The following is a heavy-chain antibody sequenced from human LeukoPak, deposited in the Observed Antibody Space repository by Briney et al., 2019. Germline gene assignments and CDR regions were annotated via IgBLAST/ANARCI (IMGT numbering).Heavy chain of an antibody. Sequence: GASVKVSCKASGYTFTSYGISWVRQAPGQGLEWMGIINPSGGSTSYAQKFQGRVTMTRDTSTSTVYMELSSLRSEDTAVYYCARGVAKYSSSWHQISHFDYWGQGTLVTVSS. CDR1: GYTFTSYG. J-gene: IGHJ4*02. CDR2: INPSGGST. CDR3: ARGVAKYSSSWHQISHFDY. V-gene: IGHV1-46*01. D-gene: IGHD6-13*01.